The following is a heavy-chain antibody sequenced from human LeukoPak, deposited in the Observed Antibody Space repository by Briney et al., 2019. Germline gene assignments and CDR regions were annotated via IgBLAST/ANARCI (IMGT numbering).Heavy chain of an antibody. CDR2: ISAYNGNT. Sequence: GASVKVSCKASGYTFTSYGISWVRQAPGQGLEWMGWISAYNGNTNYAQKLQGRVTMTEDTSTDTAYMELSSLRSEDTAVYYCATDRFLTAAGTRSSFDYWGQGTLVTVSS. J-gene: IGHJ4*02. D-gene: IGHD6-13*01. CDR1: GYTFTSYG. V-gene: IGHV1-18*01. CDR3: ATDRFLTAAGTRSSFDY.